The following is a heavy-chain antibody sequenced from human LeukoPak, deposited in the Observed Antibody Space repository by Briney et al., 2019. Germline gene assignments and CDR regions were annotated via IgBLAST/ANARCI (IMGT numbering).Heavy chain of an antibody. CDR2: ISSSGSTI. D-gene: IGHD1-26*01. J-gene: IGHJ4*02. CDR1: GFTFSSYS. Sequence: GGSLRLSCAASGFTFSSYSMSWVRQAPGKGLEWVSYISSSGSTIYYADSVKGRFTISRDNAKNSLYLQMNSLRAEDTAVYYCARVYSGSYYVPFDYWGQGTLVTVSS. CDR3: ARVYSGSYYVPFDY. V-gene: IGHV3-48*04.